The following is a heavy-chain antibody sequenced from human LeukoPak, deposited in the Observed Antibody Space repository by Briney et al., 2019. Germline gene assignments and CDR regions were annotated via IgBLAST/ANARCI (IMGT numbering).Heavy chain of an antibody. Sequence: ASVKVSCKVSGYTLTELSMHWVRQAPGKGLEWMGGFDPEDGETIYAQKFQGRVTMTEDTSTDTAYMELSSLRSEDTAVYYCATDSSDDCSGGSCAGKAYYYYGMDVWGQGTTVTVSS. CDR1: GYTLTELS. CDR2: FDPEDGET. V-gene: IGHV1-24*01. D-gene: IGHD2-15*01. J-gene: IGHJ6*02. CDR3: ATDSSDDCSGGSCAGKAYYYYGMDV.